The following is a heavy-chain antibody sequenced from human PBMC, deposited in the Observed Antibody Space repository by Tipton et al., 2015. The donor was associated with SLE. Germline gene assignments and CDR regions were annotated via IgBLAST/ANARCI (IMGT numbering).Heavy chain of an antibody. J-gene: IGHJ4*02. V-gene: IGHV4-4*07. CDR3: ARPPLSYCASTSCFDV. CDR2: MSYTGAS. D-gene: IGHD2-2*01. CDR1: GGAISTFY. Sequence: TLSLTCTVSGGAISTFYWSWIRQSAGKGLEWIGSMSYTGASDYNASLKRRVTISLDTSKNQFSLNLRSVTAADTAVYYCARPPLSYCASTSCFDVWGQGTLVTVSS.